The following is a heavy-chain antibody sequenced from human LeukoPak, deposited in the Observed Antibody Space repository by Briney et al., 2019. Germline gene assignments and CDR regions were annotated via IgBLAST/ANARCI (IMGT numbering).Heavy chain of an antibody. CDR3: AGGVASGYFDY. V-gene: IGHV3-23*01. CDR1: GFTFSSYA. J-gene: IGHJ4*02. Sequence: GGSLRLSCAASGFTFSSYAMSWVRQAPGKGLEWVSAISGSGGSTYYADSVKGRFTISRDNSKDTLYLQMNSLRAEDTAVYYCAGGVASGYFDYWGQGTLVTVSS. CDR2: ISGSGGST. D-gene: IGHD3-16*01.